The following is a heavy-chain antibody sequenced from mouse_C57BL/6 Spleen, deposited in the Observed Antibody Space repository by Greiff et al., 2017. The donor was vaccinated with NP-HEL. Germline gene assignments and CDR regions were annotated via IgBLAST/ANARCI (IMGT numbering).Heavy chain of an antibody. V-gene: IGHV1-63*01. CDR2: IYPGGGYT. J-gene: IGHJ4*01. Sequence: VQLQQSGAELVRPGTSVKMSCKASGYTFTNYWIGWAKQRPGHGLEWIGDIYPGGGYTNYNEKFKGKATLTADKSSSTAYMQFSSLTSEDSAIYYCARGVTTVDYYAMDYWGQGTSVTVSS. D-gene: IGHD1-1*01. CDR1: GYTFTNYW. CDR3: ARGVTTVDYYAMDY.